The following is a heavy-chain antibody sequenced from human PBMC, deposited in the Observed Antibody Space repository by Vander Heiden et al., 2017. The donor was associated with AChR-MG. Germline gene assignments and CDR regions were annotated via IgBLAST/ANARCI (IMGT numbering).Heavy chain of an antibody. V-gene: IGHV4-4*02. D-gene: IGHD6-19*01. CDR2: IYHSGST. CDR1: GGSISSSNW. Sequence: QVQLQESGPGLVKPSGTLSLTCAVSGGSISSSNWWCGVRQPPGKGLEWIGEIYHSGSTNYNPSLKSRVTISVDKSKNQFSLKLSSVTAADTAVYYCASRRQEAVAGTGYWGQGTLVTVSS. CDR3: ASRRQEAVAGTGY. J-gene: IGHJ4*02.